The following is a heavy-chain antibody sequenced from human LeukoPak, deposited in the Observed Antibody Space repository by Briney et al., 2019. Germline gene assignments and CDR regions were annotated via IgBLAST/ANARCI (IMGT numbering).Heavy chain of an antibody. CDR1: GFTFSSYG. CDR2: IWYDGSNK. CDR3: ARVGDYYDSSGYFDY. Sequence: GGSLRLSCAASGFTFSSYGMHWVRQAPGKGLGWVAVIWYDGSNKYYADSVKGRFTISRDNSKNTLYLQMNSLRAEDTAVYYCARVGDYYDSSGYFDYWGQGTLVTVSS. V-gene: IGHV3-33*01. D-gene: IGHD3-22*01. J-gene: IGHJ4*02.